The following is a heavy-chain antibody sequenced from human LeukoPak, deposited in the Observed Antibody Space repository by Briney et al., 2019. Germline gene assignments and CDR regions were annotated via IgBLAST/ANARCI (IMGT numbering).Heavy chain of an antibody. CDR2: INPNSGGT. CDR1: GYTFTCYY. V-gene: IGHV1-2*02. Sequence: ASVKVSCKASGYTFTCYYMHWVRQAPGQGLEWMGWINPNSGGTNYAQKFQGRVTMTRDTSISTAYMELSRLRSDDTAVYYCARLFLPYRPAAAGTGWDYWGQGTLVTVSS. J-gene: IGHJ4*02. CDR3: ARLFLPYRPAAAGTGWDY. D-gene: IGHD6-13*01.